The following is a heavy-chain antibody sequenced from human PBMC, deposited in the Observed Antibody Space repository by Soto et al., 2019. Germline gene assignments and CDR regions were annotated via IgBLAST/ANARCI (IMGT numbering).Heavy chain of an antibody. CDR1: GGSFSGYY. J-gene: IGHJ6*03. CDR2: IHHGGNT. V-gene: IGHV4-34*01. CDR3: ANYMDV. Sequence: QVQLQQWGAGLLKPSETLSLTCAVYGGSFSGYYWSWVRQPPGKGLEWIGEIHHGGNTNYNPSPKSRVTISVDASKNPFSLKLSSVTAADSAVYYCANYMDVGGNGTTVTVSS.